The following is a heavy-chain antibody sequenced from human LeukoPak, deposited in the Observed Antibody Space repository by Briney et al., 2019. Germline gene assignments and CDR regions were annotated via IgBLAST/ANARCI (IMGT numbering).Heavy chain of an antibody. J-gene: IGHJ5*02. CDR3: ARGGNYYYDSSGYYH. CDR2: IYYSGST. CDR1: GGSISSYY. D-gene: IGHD3-22*01. Sequence: SETLSLTCTVSGGSISSYYWSWIRQPPGKGLEWLGYIYYSGSTNYNPSLKSRVTISADTSKNQFSLKLSSVTAADTAVYYCARGGNYYYDSSGYYHWGQGTLATVSS. V-gene: IGHV4-59*01.